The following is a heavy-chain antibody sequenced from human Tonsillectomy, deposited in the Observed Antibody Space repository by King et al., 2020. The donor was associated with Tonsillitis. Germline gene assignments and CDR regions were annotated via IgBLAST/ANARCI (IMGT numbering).Heavy chain of an antibody. J-gene: IGHJ6*02. CDR3: ARDLEIVVVPVPSASPDGMDV. CDR1: GFTFSSYW. CDR2: INSDGNST. Sequence: VQLVESGGGLVQPGGSLRLSCAASGFTFSSYWMHWVRQAPGKGLVWVSRINSDGNSTSYADSVKGRFTISRDNAKNTLYLQMNSLRAEDTAVYYCARDLEIVVVPVPSASPDGMDVWGQGTTVTVSS. D-gene: IGHD2-2*01. V-gene: IGHV3-74*01.